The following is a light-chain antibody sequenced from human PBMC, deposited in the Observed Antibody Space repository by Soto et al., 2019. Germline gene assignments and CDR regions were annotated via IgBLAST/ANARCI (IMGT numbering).Light chain of an antibody. V-gene: IGLV2-14*01. CDR2: DVS. CDR3: SSYTSSSTLV. Sequence: QSVLTQPASVSGSPGQSITISCTGTSSDVGGYNYVSWYQQHPGKAPKLMIYDVSNRPSGVSNRCSGSKSGNTASLTISGLQAEDEADYYCSSYTSSSTLVFCGGTPLTVL. J-gene: IGLJ2*01. CDR1: SSDVGGYNY.